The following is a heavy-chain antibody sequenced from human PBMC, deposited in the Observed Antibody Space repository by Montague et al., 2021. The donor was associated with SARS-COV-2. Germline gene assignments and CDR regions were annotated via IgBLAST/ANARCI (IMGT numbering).Heavy chain of an antibody. J-gene: IGHJ5*02. V-gene: IGHV4-61*01. CDR1: GDSVISDKYY. CDR2: IYDSGST. Sequence: SETLSLTCTVTGDSVISDKYYWSWIRQPPGKGLEWIGFIYDSGSTSYNPSLHSRVTITIDTSKNQFSLSLMSVTPADTAVYYCVKGSGYPWGQGTLVTVSS. CDR3: VKGSGYP. D-gene: IGHD3-22*01.